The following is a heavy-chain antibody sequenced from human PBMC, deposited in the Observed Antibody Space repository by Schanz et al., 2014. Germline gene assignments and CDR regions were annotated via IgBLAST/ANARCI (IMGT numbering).Heavy chain of an antibody. CDR2: IWNNGVTK. V-gene: IGHV3-33*01. D-gene: IGHD2-21*01. CDR1: GFSLNTYG. Sequence: AQLMESGGGVVQPGTSLILSCSVSGFSLNTYGIHWFRQPAGKGLEWVAVIWNNGVTKYYADSVRGRFTISRDRFQNTLYLRMSSLRAEDTAVYYCARDLPYCDGGKCYSDGFDIWGQGTLVTISS. J-gene: IGHJ3*02. CDR3: ARDLPYCDGGKCYSDGFDI.